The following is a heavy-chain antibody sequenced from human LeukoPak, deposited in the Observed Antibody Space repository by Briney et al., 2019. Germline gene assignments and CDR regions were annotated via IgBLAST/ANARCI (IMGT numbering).Heavy chain of an antibody. CDR2: ISYDGVNN. Sequence: GRSLRLSCAASGFTFSSHAMHWVRHRQGPGKGLEWVALISYDGVNNYYADSVKGRFTISRDNSKNTLYLQMNSLRAEDTAVYYCAKVLAGYCSSTSCFFDYWGQGTLVTVSS. J-gene: IGHJ4*02. V-gene: IGHV3-30-3*01. CDR1: GFTFSSHA. CDR3: AKVLAGYCSSTSCFFDY. D-gene: IGHD2-2*01.